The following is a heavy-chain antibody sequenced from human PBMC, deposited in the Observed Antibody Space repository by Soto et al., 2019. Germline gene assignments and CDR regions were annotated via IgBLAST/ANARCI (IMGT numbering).Heavy chain of an antibody. CDR2: IYYSGST. J-gene: IGHJ4*02. CDR1: GGSISSSGYY. V-gene: IGHV4-39*01. CDR3: ARQAELVNFDY. Sequence: SETLSLTCTVSGGSISSSGYYWGWIRQPPGKGLEWIGSIYYSGSTYYNPSLKSRVTISVDTSKNQFSLKLSSVTAADTAVYYCARQAELVNFDYWGQGTLVTVSS. D-gene: IGHD6-13*01.